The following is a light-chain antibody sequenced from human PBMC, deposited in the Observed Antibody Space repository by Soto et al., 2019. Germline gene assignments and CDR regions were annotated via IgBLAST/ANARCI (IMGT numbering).Light chain of an antibody. CDR3: TSYAGSNNFFYV. CDR1: SSEVGGYNY. CDR2: EVS. V-gene: IGLV2-8*01. Sequence: QSVLTQPPSPSGSPGQSVTISCTGNSSEVGGYNYVSWYQQHPGKAPKLMIYEVSKRPSGVPDRFSGSKSGNTASLTVSGLQAEDEADYYCTSYAGSNNFFYVFGTGTKVTVL. J-gene: IGLJ1*01.